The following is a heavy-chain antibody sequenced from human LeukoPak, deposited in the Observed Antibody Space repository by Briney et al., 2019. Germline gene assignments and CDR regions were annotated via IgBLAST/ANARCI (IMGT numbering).Heavy chain of an antibody. V-gene: IGHV3-74*01. Sequence: PGGSLRLSCAASGFTFSSYWMHWVRQAPGKGLVWVSRINSDGSSTSYADSVKGRFTISRDNAKNTLYLQMNSLRAETTAVYYCARVSVTTEYYYYMDVWGKGTTVTVSS. CDR1: GFTFSSYW. D-gene: IGHD4-11*01. J-gene: IGHJ6*03. CDR3: ARVSVTTEYYYYMDV. CDR2: INSDGSST.